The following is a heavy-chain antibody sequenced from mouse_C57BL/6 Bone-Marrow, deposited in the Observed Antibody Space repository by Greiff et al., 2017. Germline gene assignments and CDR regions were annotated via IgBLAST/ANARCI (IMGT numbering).Heavy chain of an antibody. CDR3: ASPRQGY. CDR2: LNPGRGST. D-gene: IGHD1-2*01. CDR1: GYTFTSYW. V-gene: IGHV1-55*01. Sequence: QVQLQQPGAELVKPGASVKMSCKASGYTFTSYWITWVKQRPGQGLEWIGDLNPGRGSTNYNEKFKSKATLTVDQSSSTAYMKHSSLTSEDTAVYYCASPRQGYWGQGTTLTVSA. J-gene: IGHJ2*01.